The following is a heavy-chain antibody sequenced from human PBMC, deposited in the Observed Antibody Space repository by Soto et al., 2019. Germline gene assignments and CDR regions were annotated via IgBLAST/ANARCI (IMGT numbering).Heavy chain of an antibody. CDR1: GGSTSSYY. D-gene: IGHD6-13*01. CDR3: AGAGYIAAEAYYYNY. CDR2: IYYSGST. V-gene: IGHV4-59*01. J-gene: IGHJ4*02. Sequence: SETLSLTCTVSGGSTSSYYWSWIRQPPGKGLEWIGYIYYSGSTNYIPTPKSRVTLSGDTSKNQFSLKRSSVTAANTAVYYCAGAGYIAAEAYYYNYWGQGTQVTVSS.